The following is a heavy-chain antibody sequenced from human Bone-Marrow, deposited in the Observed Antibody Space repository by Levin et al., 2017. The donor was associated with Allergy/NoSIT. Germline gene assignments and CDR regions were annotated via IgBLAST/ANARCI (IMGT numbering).Heavy chain of an antibody. D-gene: IGHD5/OR15-5a*01. V-gene: IGHV1-3*01. Sequence: GESLKISCKASGYTFRTYNIQWVRQAPGQGLEWMGWINAGNGNTRYSQNFQGRVTITRDASSTTAYMELTNLRSEDTAVYYCANSVVGPANPFDYWGQGTLVTVSS. CDR2: INAGNGNT. CDR1: GYTFRTYN. CDR3: ANSVVGPANPFDY. J-gene: IGHJ4*02.